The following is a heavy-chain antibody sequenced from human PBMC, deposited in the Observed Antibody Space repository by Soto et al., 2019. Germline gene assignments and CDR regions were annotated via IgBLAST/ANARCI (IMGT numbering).Heavy chain of an antibody. CDR1: GFTFSSYA. D-gene: IGHD3-3*01. J-gene: IGHJ6*02. Sequence: PGGSLRLSCAASGFTFSSYAMSWVRQAPGKGLEWVSAISGSGGSTYYADSVKGRFTISRDNSKNTLYLQMNSLRAEDTAVYYCAKELTIFGVVITDLDVWGQGTTVTVSS. CDR3: AKELTIFGVVITDLDV. V-gene: IGHV3-23*01. CDR2: ISGSGGST.